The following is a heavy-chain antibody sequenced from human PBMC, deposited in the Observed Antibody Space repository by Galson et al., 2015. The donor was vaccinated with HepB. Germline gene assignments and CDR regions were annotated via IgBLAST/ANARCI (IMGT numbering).Heavy chain of an antibody. V-gene: IGHV1-69*13. Sequence: SVKVSCKASGGTFSSYAISWVRQAPGQGLEWMGGIIPIFGIANYAQEFQGRVTITADESTSTAYMELSSLRSEDTAVYYCARGIVVVPAAMRVGGYYYGMDVWGQGTTVTVSS. D-gene: IGHD2-2*01. CDR3: ARGIVVVPAAMRVGGYYYGMDV. J-gene: IGHJ6*02. CDR1: GGTFSSYA. CDR2: IIPIFGIA.